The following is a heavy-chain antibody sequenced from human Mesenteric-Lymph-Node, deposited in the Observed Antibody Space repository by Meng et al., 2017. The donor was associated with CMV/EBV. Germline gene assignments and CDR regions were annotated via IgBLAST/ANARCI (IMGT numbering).Heavy chain of an antibody. J-gene: IGHJ6*02. V-gene: IGHV5-51*01. CDR3: AKTESGSYWVSHYGMDV. D-gene: IGHD3-10*01. Sequence: GESLKISCEGSGYSFTSYWIGWVRQMPGKGLEWMGIIYPGDSDTRYSASFQGQVTISADKSISNAYLQWSSLKASDTAMYYCAKTESGSYWVSHYGMDVWGQGTTVTVSS. CDR2: IYPGDSDT. CDR1: GYSFTSYW.